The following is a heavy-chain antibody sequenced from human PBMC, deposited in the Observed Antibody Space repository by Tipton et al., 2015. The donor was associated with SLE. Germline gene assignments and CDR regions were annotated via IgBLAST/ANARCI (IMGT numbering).Heavy chain of an antibody. Sequence: TLSLTCPVSGDSISFYYWTWIRQPPGKGLEWIGHVHYSVSTNYNPSLRSRITISLDTSKNQFSLKMNSVTAADTAVYYCARHPYSGSYLDAFDIWGQGTMVTVSS. CDR2: VHYSVST. CDR1: GDSISFYY. D-gene: IGHD1-26*01. V-gene: IGHV4-59*08. CDR3: ARHPYSGSYLDAFDI. J-gene: IGHJ3*02.